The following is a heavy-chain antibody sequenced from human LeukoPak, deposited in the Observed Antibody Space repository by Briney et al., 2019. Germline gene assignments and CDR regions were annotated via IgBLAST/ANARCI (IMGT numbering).Heavy chain of an antibody. J-gene: IGHJ4*02. V-gene: IGHV4-30-4*01. CDR2: IYYSGST. CDR1: GGSISSGDYY. CDR3: ARTYNGFDPFDY. Sequence: SETLSLTCTVSGGSISSGDYYWSWIRQPPGKGLEWIGYIYYSGSTSYHPSLKSRVTISVDTSKNQFSLKLSSVTAADTAVYYCARTYNGFDPFDYWGQGTLVTVSS. D-gene: IGHD5-12*01.